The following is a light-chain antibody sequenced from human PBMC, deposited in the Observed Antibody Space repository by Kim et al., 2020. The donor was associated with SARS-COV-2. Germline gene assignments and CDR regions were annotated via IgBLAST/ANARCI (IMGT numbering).Light chain of an antibody. CDR3: KQYNDYPLT. V-gene: IGKV1-5*01. CDR1: QSLGNW. CDR2: DAS. Sequence: GDRVTIPCRASQSLGNWLAWYRQKPGKTPNLLIYDASSLESGVPSRFSGSGSATEFTLTISSLQPDDLATYYCKQYNDYPLTFGGGTKVDIK. J-gene: IGKJ4*01.